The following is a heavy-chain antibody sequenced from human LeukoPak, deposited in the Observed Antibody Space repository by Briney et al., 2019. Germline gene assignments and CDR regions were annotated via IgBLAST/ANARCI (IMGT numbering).Heavy chain of an antibody. CDR1: GFTFSGSV. V-gene: IGHV3-73*01. Sequence: GGSLRLSCAASGFTFSGSVIHWVRQASGKGLEWVGRIRSKTDNYATAYAASVKGRFTISRDDSKNTAYLQMNSLKTEDTAVYYCTRPTTGIAVAGKWGQGTLVTVSS. D-gene: IGHD6-19*01. J-gene: IGHJ4*02. CDR3: TRPTTGIAVAGK. CDR2: IRSKTDNYAT.